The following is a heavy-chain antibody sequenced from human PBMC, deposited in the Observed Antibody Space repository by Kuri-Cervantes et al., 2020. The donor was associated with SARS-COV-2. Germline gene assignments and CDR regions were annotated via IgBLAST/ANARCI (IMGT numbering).Heavy chain of an antibody. V-gene: IGHV3-30*03. D-gene: IGHD3-22*01. CDR3: AREGYYDSSGNYAATGMDV. Sequence: GGSLRLSCAASGFTFSSYSMNWVRQAPGKGLEWVAVISYDGSNKYYADSVKGRFTISRDNSKNTVYLQMNSLRSEDTAVYYCAREGYYDSSGNYAATGMDVWGKGTTVTVSS. CDR2: ISYDGSNK. CDR1: GFTFSSYS. J-gene: IGHJ6*03.